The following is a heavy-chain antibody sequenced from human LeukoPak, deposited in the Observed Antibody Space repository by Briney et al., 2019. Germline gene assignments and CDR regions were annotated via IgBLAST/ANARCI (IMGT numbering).Heavy chain of an antibody. D-gene: IGHD3-22*01. Sequence: ASVKVSCKASGYSFTGYYMHWVRQAPGQGLEWMGWINPNSGGTNYAQKFQGRVTMTRDTSTSTAYMELSRLRSDHTAVYYCARSWNLVSGSHYWGQGTLVTVSS. J-gene: IGHJ4*02. CDR3: ARSWNLVSGSHY. V-gene: IGHV1-2*02. CDR2: INPNSGGT. CDR1: GYSFTGYY.